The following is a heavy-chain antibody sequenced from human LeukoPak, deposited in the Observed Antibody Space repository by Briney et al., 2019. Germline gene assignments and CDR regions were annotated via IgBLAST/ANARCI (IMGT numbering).Heavy chain of an antibody. CDR2: IGTAGDT. D-gene: IGHD6-19*01. Sequence: GGSLRLSCAASGFTFSSYDMHWVRQATGKGLEWVSAIGTAGDTYYPGSVKGRFTISRENAKNSLYLQMNSLRAGDTAVYYCARAGVAVAGPPSFDYWGQGTLVTVSS. V-gene: IGHV3-13*01. CDR3: ARAGVAVAGPPSFDY. CDR1: GFTFSSYD. J-gene: IGHJ4*02.